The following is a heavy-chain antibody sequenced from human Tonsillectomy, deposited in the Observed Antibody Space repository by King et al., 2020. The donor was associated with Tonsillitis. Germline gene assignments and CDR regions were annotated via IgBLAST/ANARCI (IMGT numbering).Heavy chain of an antibody. CDR2: IDPSDSYT. Sequence: QLVQSGAEMKKPGESLRISCKGSGYSFTSYWISWVRQMPGKGLEWMGRIDPSDSYTNYSPSFQGHVTISADKSISTAYLQWSSLKASDTAMYYCARRGVVPAAIFQPRSYCFDYWGQGTLVTVSS. D-gene: IGHD2-2*02. V-gene: IGHV5-10-1*03. J-gene: IGHJ4*02. CDR3: ARRGVVPAAIFQPRSYCFDY. CDR1: GYSFTSYW.